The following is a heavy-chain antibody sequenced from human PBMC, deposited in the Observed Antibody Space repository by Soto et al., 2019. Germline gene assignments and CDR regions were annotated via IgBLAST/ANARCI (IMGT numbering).Heavy chain of an antibody. J-gene: IGHJ6*02. CDR1: GFTFSSYA. CDR2: ISYDGSNK. CDR3: ARDLSSGYFPYYYYYYGMDV. D-gene: IGHD3-22*01. Sequence: GGSLRLSCAASGFTFSSYAMHWVRQAPGKGLEWVAVISYDGSNKYYADSVKGRFTISRDNSKNTLYLQMNSLRAEDTAVYYCARDLSSGYFPYYYYYYGMDVWGQGTTVTVSS. V-gene: IGHV3-30-3*01.